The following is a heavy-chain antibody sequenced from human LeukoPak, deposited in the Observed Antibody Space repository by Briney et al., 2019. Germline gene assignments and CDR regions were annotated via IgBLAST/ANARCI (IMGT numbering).Heavy chain of an antibody. CDR3: AKDRSGYGPDY. CDR1: GFTFSTYG. Sequence: GGSLRLSCAASGFTFSTYGMHWVRQAPGKGLEWVAFIRYDGSIRYYADSVKGRFTISRDNSKNTLYLQMNSLRPEGTGVYYCAKDRSGYGPDYWGQGTLVTVSS. D-gene: IGHD5-12*01. J-gene: IGHJ4*02. CDR2: IRYDGSIR. V-gene: IGHV3-30*02.